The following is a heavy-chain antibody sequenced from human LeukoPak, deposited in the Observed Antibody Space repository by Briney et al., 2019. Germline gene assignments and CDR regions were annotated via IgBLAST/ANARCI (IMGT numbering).Heavy chain of an antibody. CDR3: ARTPGDGGYYSYFDY. J-gene: IGHJ4*02. CDR1: GFTFSSYA. V-gene: IGHV3-30-3*01. Sequence: TGGSLRLSCAASGFTFSSYAMHWVRQAPGKGLEWVAVISYDGSNKYYADSVKGRFTISRDNSKNTLYLQMNSLRAEDTAVYYCARTPGDGGYYSYFDYWGQGTLVTVSS. CDR2: ISYDGSNK. D-gene: IGHD3-22*01.